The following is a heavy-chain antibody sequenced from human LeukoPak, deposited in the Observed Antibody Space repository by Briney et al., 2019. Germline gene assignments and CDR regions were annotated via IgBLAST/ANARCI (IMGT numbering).Heavy chain of an antibody. CDR2: ISYDGSNK. D-gene: IGHD2-21*02. CDR3: ARYRVSLGDWAGYFDY. Sequence: PGGSLRLSCAASGFTFSSYAMHWVRQAPGKGLEWVAVISYDGSNKYYADSVKGRFTISRDNSKNTLYLQMNSLRAEDTAVYYCARYRVSLGDWAGYFDYWGQGTLVTVSS. CDR1: GFTFSSYA. V-gene: IGHV3-30-3*01. J-gene: IGHJ4*02.